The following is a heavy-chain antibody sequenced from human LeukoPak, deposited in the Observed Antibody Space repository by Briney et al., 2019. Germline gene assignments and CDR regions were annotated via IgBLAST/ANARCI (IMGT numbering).Heavy chain of an antibody. CDR1: GFSFSSYG. CDR3: AKDHRYSYGYGEFDY. D-gene: IGHD5-18*01. J-gene: IGHJ4*02. Sequence: GGSLRLSCAASGFSFSSYGMQWVRQAPGKGLERVAFIQYDGSNKYYAESVKGRFTISRDNSKNTLYLQMNSLRADDTAVYYCAKDHRYSYGYGEFDYWGQGTLVTVSS. V-gene: IGHV3-30*02. CDR2: IQYDGSNK.